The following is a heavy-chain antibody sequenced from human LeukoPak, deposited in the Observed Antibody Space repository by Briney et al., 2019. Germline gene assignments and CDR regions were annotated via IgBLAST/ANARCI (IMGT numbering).Heavy chain of an antibody. D-gene: IGHD3-22*01. V-gene: IGHV1-2*02. CDR2: INPNSGGT. J-gene: IGHJ3*02. CDR3: TKLVYYYDSSGRTDAFDI. Sequence: ASVKVSCKASGGTFSSYAISWVRQAPGQGLEWMGWINPNSGGTNYAQKFQGRVTMTRDTSISTAYMELSRLRSDDTAVYYCTKLVYYYDSSGRTDAFDIWGQGTMVTVSS. CDR1: GGTFSSYA.